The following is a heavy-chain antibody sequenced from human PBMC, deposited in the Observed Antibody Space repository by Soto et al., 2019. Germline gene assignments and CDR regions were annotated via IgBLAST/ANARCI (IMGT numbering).Heavy chain of an antibody. J-gene: IGHJ4*02. V-gene: IGHV1-18*01. CDR2: ISPYNGNT. CDR1: GYTFTTYG. CDR3: ARDLGGFGNDTGCCSRDY. Sequence: QVQLVQSGAEVKKPGASVKVSCKASGYTFTTYGVSWVRQAPGQGLEWMGWISPYNGNTTYAQNFQGRVTMTTDTSTSTGLMELRNLRSNDPAMYYCARDLGGFGNDTGCCSRDYWGRGTLVTVSS. D-gene: IGHD2-15*01.